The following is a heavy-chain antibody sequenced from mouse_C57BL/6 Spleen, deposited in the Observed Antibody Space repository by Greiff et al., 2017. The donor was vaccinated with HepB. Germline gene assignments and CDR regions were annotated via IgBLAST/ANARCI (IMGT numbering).Heavy chain of an antibody. Sequence: VQLQQPGAELVMPGASVKLSCKASGYTFTSYWMHWVKQRPGQGLEWIGEIDPSDSYTNYNQKFKGKSTLTVDKSSSTAYMQLSGLTSEDSAVYYCARGWLRRGYFDYWGQGTTLTVSS. J-gene: IGHJ2*01. D-gene: IGHD2-2*01. CDR1: GYTFTSYW. V-gene: IGHV1-69*01. CDR2: IDPSDSYT. CDR3: ARGWLRRGYFDY.